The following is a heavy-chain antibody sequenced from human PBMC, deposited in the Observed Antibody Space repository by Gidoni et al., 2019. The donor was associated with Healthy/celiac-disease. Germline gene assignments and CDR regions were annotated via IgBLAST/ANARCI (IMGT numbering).Heavy chain of an antibody. CDR2: ISSSSSTI. D-gene: IGHD4-17*01. Sequence: EVQLVESGGGLVQPGGSLRLSCAAPGFTFSSYSMNWVRQAPGKGLEWVSYISSSSSTIYYADSVKGRFTISRDNAKNSLYLQMNSLRAEDTAVYYCARDMGDYDYYYYYMDVWGKGTTVTVSS. J-gene: IGHJ6*03. CDR1: GFTFSSYS. CDR3: ARDMGDYDYYYYYMDV. V-gene: IGHV3-48*01.